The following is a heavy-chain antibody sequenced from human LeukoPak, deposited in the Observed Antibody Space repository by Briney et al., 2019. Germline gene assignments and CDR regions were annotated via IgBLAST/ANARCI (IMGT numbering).Heavy chain of an antibody. CDR2: ITPHNGGT. Sequence: GASVKVSCKASGYTFTGYYIHWVRQAPGQGLEWMGWITPHNGGTNYAQKFQGRVTMTRDTSTSTVYMELSSLRSEDTAVYYCARGRDDYNYFDYWGQGTLVTVSS. D-gene: IGHD5-24*01. CDR1: GYTFTGYY. V-gene: IGHV1-2*02. CDR3: ARGRDDYNYFDY. J-gene: IGHJ4*02.